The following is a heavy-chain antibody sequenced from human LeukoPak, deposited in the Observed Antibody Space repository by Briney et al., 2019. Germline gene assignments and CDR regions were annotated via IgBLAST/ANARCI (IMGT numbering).Heavy chain of an antibody. CDR2: IKSKTDGGTT. J-gene: IGHJ4*02. CDR1: GFTFSNAW. D-gene: IGHD5-18*01. Sequence: PGGSLGLSCAASGFTFSNAWMSWVRQAPGKGLEWVGRIKSKTDGGTTDYAAPVKGRFTISRDDSKNTLYLQMNSLKTEDTAVYYCTTRGYSYGYVDYWGQGTLVTVSS. CDR3: TTRGYSYGYVDY. V-gene: IGHV3-15*01.